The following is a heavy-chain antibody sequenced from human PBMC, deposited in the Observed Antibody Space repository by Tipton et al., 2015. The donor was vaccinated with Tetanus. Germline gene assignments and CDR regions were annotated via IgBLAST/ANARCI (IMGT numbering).Heavy chain of an antibody. CDR1: GYSFTTFW. Sequence: QSGAEVKKPGASVRVSCRSSGYSFTTFWMHWVRQAPGQGLEWMGIISPSGDTTFYAQNFQARVTMTRDTSTSTDYMELSSLRSEDTAVYYCAREQRGNQGYWGQGSLVTVSS. CDR3: AREQRGNQGY. CDR2: ISPSGDTT. V-gene: IGHV1-46*01. J-gene: IGHJ4*02. D-gene: IGHD1-14*01.